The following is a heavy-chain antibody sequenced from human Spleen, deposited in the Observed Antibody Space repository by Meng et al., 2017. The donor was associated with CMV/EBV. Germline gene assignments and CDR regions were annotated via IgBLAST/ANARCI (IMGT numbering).Heavy chain of an antibody. V-gene: IGHV3-74*03. CDR1: GFTFSNSW. D-gene: IGHD2-15*01. CDR3: ARIRRGDCSGGSCYGSIDY. CDR2: INTDGSIT. Sequence: GGSLRLSCAASGFTFSNSWMHWVRHAPGKGLVWVSRINTDGSITQYADSVRGRFTISRDNAKNTLFLQMNSLRAEDTAVYYCARIRRGDCSGGSCYGSIDYWGQGTLVTVSS. J-gene: IGHJ4*02.